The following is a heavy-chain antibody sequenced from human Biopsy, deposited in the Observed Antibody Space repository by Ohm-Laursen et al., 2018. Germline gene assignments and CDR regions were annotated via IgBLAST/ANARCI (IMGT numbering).Heavy chain of an antibody. J-gene: IGHJ3*02. CDR3: GRREVVITHDAFDT. D-gene: IGHD3-22*01. Sequence: TLSLTCTVSGGSISNNNYYWGWIRQPPGKGLEWIGSIFYRGSTHYKPSLKSRVNISVDTSKNQFSLKLNSVTAADTAVYYCGRREVVITHDAFDTWGQGTMVTVSS. CDR2: IFYRGST. CDR1: GGSISNNNYY. V-gene: IGHV4-39*01.